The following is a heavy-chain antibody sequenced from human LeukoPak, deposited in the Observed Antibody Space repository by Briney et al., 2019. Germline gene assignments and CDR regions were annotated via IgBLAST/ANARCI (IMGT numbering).Heavy chain of an antibody. J-gene: IGHJ4*02. Sequence: SETLSLTCTVSGGSISSGGYYWSWIRQHPGKGLEWIGYIYYSGSTYYNPSLKSRVTISVDTSKNQFSLKLSSVTAADTAVYYCAREGLGIAAADIWGQGTLVTVSS. V-gene: IGHV4-31*03. D-gene: IGHD6-13*01. CDR3: AREGLGIAAADI. CDR1: GGSISSGGYY. CDR2: IYYSGST.